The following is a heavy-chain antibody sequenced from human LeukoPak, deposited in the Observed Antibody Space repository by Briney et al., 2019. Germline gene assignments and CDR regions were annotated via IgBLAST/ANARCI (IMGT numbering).Heavy chain of an antibody. CDR3: ARARGQYDAFDI. V-gene: IGHV1-3*02. J-gene: IGHJ3*02. Sequence: VASVKVSCKASGYTFTSYAMHWVRQAPGQRLEWMGWSNAGNGITKYSQEFQGRVTITRDTSASAAYMELSSLRSEDMAVYYCARARGQYDAFDIWGQGTMVTVSS. CDR1: GYTFTSYA. D-gene: IGHD5-12*01. CDR2: SNAGNGIT.